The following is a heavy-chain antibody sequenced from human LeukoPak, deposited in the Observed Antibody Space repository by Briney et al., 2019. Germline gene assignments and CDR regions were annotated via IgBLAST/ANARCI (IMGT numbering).Heavy chain of an antibody. D-gene: IGHD7-27*01. V-gene: IGHV3-53*01. CDR3: AKTGGPWD. J-gene: IGHJ4*02. CDR2: IFSDGTT. CDR1: GFTVGSSS. Sequence: PGGSLRLSCAASGFTVGSSSMTWVRQALGKGLEWVSVIFSDGTTYYTDSVKGRFTISRDNSKNTLYLQLNSLRAEDTAVYYCAKTGGPWDWGQGTLVTVSS.